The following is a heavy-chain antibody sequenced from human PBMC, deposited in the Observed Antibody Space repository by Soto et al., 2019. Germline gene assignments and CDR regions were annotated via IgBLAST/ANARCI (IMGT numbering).Heavy chain of an antibody. D-gene: IGHD6-6*01. CDR2: ISGSGGDE. J-gene: IGHJ4*02. CDR1: GFTFSSYA. V-gene: IGHV3-23*01. Sequence: GGSLRLSCAASGFTFSSYAMSWVRQAPGKGLEWVSAISGSGGDEYYAESVRGRFTISRDDSKNTLYLQMDSLRFEDTAVYYCARGTIVARQHLDYWGQGTLVTVSS. CDR3: ARGTIVARQHLDY.